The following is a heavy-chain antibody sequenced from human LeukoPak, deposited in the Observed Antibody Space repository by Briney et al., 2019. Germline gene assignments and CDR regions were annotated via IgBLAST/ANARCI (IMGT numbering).Heavy chain of an antibody. CDR2: ISLTGRT. Sequence: SGTLSLTFAVYVGSFSRYYWNWIRQPPWKGREGIGEISLTGRTNYNPSLNGRVTMSLDESRNPLYLNLTSVNADDTAIYYCSRESGAFCPFGYWGQGTLVIVPP. J-gene: IGHJ4*02. D-gene: IGHD1-26*01. CDR3: SRESGAFCPFGY. CDR1: VGSFSRYY. V-gene: IGHV4-34*10.